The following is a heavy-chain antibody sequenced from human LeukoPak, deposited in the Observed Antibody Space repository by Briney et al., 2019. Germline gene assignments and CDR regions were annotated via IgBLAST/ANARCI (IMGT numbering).Heavy chain of an antibody. D-gene: IGHD1-1*01. V-gene: IGHV4-34*01. CDR3: ARGPTISETGYFDY. Sequence: PSETLSLTRAVYGGSFSTYYWSWIRQSPGKGLEWIAEINHRGDTNYNPSVKSRVTISVDTSKSQFSLKVSSLTAADTAVYYCARGPTISETGYFDYWGQGTLVTVSS. J-gene: IGHJ4*03. CDR2: INHRGDT. CDR1: GGSFSTYY.